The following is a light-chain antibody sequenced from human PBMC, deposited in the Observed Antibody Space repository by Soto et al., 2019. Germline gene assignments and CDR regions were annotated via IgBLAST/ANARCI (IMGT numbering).Light chain of an antibody. Sequence: QSALTQPPSASGSPGQSVTISCTGTSSDVGSYNFVSWYQQHPGKAPKLMIYEVTKRPSGVPDRFSGSKSDNTASLTVSGLQAEDEADYYCSSYAGSNNFGVLLGGGTKVTVL. CDR2: EVT. CDR1: SSDVGSYNF. V-gene: IGLV2-8*01. CDR3: SSYAGSNNFGVL. J-gene: IGLJ2*01.